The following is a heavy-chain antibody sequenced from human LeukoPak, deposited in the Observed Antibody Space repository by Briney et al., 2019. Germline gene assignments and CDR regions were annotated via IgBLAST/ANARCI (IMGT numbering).Heavy chain of an antibody. Sequence: ASVKVSCKASGYTFTSYAMHWVRQAPGQRLEWMGWINAGNGNTKYSQTFQGRVTITRDTSASTAYMELSSLRSEDTAVYYCARGTILQYFDYWGQGTLVTVSS. CDR3: ARGTILQYFDY. CDR1: GYTFTSYA. V-gene: IGHV1-3*01. CDR2: INAGNGNT. J-gene: IGHJ4*02. D-gene: IGHD3-9*01.